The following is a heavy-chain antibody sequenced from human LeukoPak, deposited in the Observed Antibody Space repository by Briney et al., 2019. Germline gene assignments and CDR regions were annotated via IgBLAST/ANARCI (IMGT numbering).Heavy chain of an antibody. Sequence: ASVKVSCKASGYSFTSYGMNWVRQAPGQGLEWLGWINTNTGNPTYGQGFRGRFVFSMDTSVSTAYVQISSLKAGDTAVYYCATRYSSSHYYYMDVWGEGTTVTVSS. CDR1: GYSFTSYG. J-gene: IGHJ6*03. CDR3: ATRYSSSHYYYMDV. CDR2: INTNTGNP. D-gene: IGHD6-13*01. V-gene: IGHV7-4-1*02.